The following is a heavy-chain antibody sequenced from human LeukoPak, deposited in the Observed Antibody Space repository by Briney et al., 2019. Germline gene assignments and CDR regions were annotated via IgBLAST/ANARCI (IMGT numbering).Heavy chain of an antibody. D-gene: IGHD1-1*01. J-gene: IGHJ6*03. CDR1: GFTFSSYS. CDR3: ARGPPRGKYYYMDV. Sequence: GGSLRLSCAASGFTFSSYSMNWVRQPTGQGLEWVSTIGTASDTYYPGSVEGRFTLSRDNAKNSLYLQMNSLTAGDTAVYYCARGPPRGKYYYMDVWGKGTTVTVSS. V-gene: IGHV3-13*01. CDR2: IGTASDT.